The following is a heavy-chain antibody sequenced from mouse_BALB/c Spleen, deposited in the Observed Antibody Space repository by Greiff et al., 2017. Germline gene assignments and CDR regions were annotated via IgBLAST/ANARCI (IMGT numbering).Heavy chain of an antibody. CDR3: AKEGGYYYGSSSSGFAY. V-gene: IGHV2-3*01. CDR1: GFSLTSYG. CDR2: IWGDGST. Sequence: VHLVESGPGLVAPSQSLSITCTVSGFSLTSYGVSWVRQPPGKGLEWLGVIWGDGSTNYHSALISRLSISKDNSKSQVFLKLNSLQTDDTATYYCAKEGGYYYGSSSSGFAYWGQGTLVTVSA. J-gene: IGHJ3*01. D-gene: IGHD1-1*01.